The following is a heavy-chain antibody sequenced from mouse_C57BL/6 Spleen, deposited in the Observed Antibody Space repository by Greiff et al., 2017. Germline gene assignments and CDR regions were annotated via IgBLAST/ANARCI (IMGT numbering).Heavy chain of an antibody. CDR2: IYPGAGDT. CDR3: ARSVTSYAMDY. Sequence: VQLQESGPELVKPGASVKISCKASGYAFSSSWMNWVKQRPGKGLEWIGRIYPGAGDTNYNGKFKGKATLTADNSSSTAYMQLSSLTSEDSAVYFCARSVTSYAMDYWGQGTSVTVSS. D-gene: IGHD2-3*01. V-gene: IGHV1-82*01. CDR1: GYAFSSSW. J-gene: IGHJ4*01.